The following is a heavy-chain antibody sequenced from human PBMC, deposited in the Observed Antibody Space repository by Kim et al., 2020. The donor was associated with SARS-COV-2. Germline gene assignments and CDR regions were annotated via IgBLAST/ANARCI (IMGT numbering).Heavy chain of an antibody. V-gene: IGHV3-23*01. D-gene: IGHD3-10*01. Sequence: GGSLRLSCAASRFIFSSYALSWVRQAPGKGLEWVSAISGSGGSTYYADFVKGRFTISRDNSKNTLYLQMNSLRAEDTAVYYGANLRGSEWFGDIGGGMDVWDKGTTVTVS. CDR1: RFIFSSYA. CDR3: ANLRGSEWFGDIGGGMDV. CDR2: ISGSGGST. J-gene: IGHJ6*04.